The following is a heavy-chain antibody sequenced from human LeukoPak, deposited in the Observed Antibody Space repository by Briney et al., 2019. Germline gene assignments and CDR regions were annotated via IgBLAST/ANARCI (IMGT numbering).Heavy chain of an antibody. J-gene: IGHJ4*02. CDR2: IYTSGST. D-gene: IGHD6-19*01. CDR1: GGSISSYY. Sequence: SETLSLTCTVSGGSISSYYWSWIRQPAGKGLEWIGRIYTSGSTNYNPSLKSRLTISVDTSKNQFSLKLSSVTAADTAVYYCARLDSNGPNDYWGQGTLVTVSS. CDR3: ARLDSNGPNDY. V-gene: IGHV4-4*07.